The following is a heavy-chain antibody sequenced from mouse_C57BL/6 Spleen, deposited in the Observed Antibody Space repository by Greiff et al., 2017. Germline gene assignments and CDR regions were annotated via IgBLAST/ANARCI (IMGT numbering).Heavy chain of an antibody. D-gene: IGHD2-3*01. CDR2: ISYDGSN. CDR3: ARVPIYDGYDSMDY. J-gene: IGHJ4*01. V-gene: IGHV3-6*01. CDR1: GYSITSGYY. Sequence: DVKLQESGPGLVKPSQSLSLTCSVTGYSITSGYYWNWIRQFPGNKLEWMGYISYDGSNNYNPSLKNRISITRDTSKNQFFLKLNSVTTEDTATYYCARVPIYDGYDSMDYWGQGTSVTVSS.